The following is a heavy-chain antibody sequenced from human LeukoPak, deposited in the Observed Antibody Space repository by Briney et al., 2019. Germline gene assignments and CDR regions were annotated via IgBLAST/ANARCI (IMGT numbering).Heavy chain of an antibody. CDR1: GGSISSYY. V-gene: IGHV4-59*01. CDR2: IYYSGST. Sequence: TSETLSLTCTVSGGSISSYYWSCIRKPPGGGLEWIGYIYYSGSTNYNPSLKSRVTISVDTSNNQFSLKLSSVTAADTAVYYCARYYYDSSGYSFDYWGQGTLVTVSS. CDR3: ARYYYDSSGYSFDY. J-gene: IGHJ4*02. D-gene: IGHD3-22*01.